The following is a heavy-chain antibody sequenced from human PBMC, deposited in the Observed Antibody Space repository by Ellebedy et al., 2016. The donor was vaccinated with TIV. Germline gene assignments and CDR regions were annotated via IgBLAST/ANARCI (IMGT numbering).Heavy chain of an antibody. Sequence: DSVRGRFTISRDNAKKSLYLQMNSLRAEDTAVYYCAALDYGMDVWGQGTTVTVSS. CDR3: AALDYGMDV. V-gene: IGHV3-7*03. J-gene: IGHJ6*02.